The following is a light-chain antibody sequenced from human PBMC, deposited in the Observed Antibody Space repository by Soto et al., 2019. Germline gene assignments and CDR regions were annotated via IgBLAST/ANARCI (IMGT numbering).Light chain of an antibody. V-gene: IGKV3-11*01. J-gene: IGKJ5*01. CDR3: RQRSNWPIT. Sequence: EMVMTQSPATLSVSPGERATLSCRASQSVSSNLAWYQQKPGQAPRLLIYGASNRATGIPARFSGSGSGTDFTLTIRSLEPEDFAFYYCRQRSNWPITFGPGTRLEI. CDR1: QSVSSN. CDR2: GAS.